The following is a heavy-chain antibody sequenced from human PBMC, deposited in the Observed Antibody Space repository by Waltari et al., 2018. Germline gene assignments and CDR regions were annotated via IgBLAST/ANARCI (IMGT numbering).Heavy chain of an antibody. Sequence: EVQLLESGGGLVQPGGYLTLSCEASGFTFNSVSMTWVRQAPGKGLEWLSTIASGSDYIFYAVSVRGRFTISRDNARSTVNLRMNSLRTEDTAVYYCVKGGYIISDYWGQGIQVIVSS. CDR1: GFTFNSVS. CDR3: VKGGYIISDY. V-gene: IGHV3-21*06. J-gene: IGHJ4*02. CDR2: IASGSDYI. D-gene: IGHD3-22*01.